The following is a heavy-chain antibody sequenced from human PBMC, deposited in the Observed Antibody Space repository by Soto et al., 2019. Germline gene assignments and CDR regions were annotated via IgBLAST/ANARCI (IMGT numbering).Heavy chain of an antibody. CDR3: ARDSSHARYYHYGMDV. V-gene: IGHV3-53*01. Sequence: GGSLRLSCAASGFTVSSNYMSWVRQAPGKGLEWVSVIYSGGSTYYADSVKGRFTISRDNSKNTLYLQMNSLRAEDTAVYYCARDSSHARYYHYGMDVWGQGTTVTVSS. CDR1: GFTVSSNY. CDR2: IYSGGST. D-gene: IGHD6-6*01. J-gene: IGHJ6*02.